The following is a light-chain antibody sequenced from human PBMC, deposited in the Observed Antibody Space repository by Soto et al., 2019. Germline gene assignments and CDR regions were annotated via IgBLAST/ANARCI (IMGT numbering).Light chain of an antibody. J-gene: IGKJ1*01. CDR3: QHRVDYICT. Sequence: DIHLTQSPSTLSASVGDRVTITCRASQSISSWLAWYQQKPGKAPKLLIYKASTVESGVPSRFSGSGYGTEFTLTISSLQADGFATYYCQHRVDYICTCGQGTKVEIK. V-gene: IGKV1-5*03. CDR2: KAS. CDR1: QSISSW.